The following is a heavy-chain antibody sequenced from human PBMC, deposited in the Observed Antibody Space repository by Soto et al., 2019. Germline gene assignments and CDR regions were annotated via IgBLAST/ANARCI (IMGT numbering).Heavy chain of an antibody. J-gene: IGHJ5*02. D-gene: IGHD1-1*01. Sequence: QLQLQESGSGLVRPSQTLSLTCAVSGGSISSGGYSWNWIRQPPGKGLEWIVYIYHSGSTLYNPSLESRVXXXVXXSKNQFSPKLSSVTAADTAVYYCARDQLEGNWFDPWGQGTLVTVSS. CDR3: ARDQLEGNWFDP. CDR2: IYHSGST. CDR1: GGSISSGGYS. V-gene: IGHV4-30-2*01.